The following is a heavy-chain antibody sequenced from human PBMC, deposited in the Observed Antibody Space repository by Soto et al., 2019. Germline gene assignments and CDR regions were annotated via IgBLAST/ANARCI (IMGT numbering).Heavy chain of an antibody. CDR3: VRYLYRSATMPCLDY. CDR2: ISDTGGDS. CDR1: GFTFINYA. J-gene: IGHJ4*02. V-gene: IGHV3-23*01. D-gene: IGHD1-1*01. Sequence: PGGSLRLSCEASGFTFINYAMSLVRQAPGKGLEWVSSISDTGGDSYYADSMDGRFTVSRDNSKNTLYLQINSLRAEDTAVYYCVRYLYRSATMPCLDYWSQGALVTGFS.